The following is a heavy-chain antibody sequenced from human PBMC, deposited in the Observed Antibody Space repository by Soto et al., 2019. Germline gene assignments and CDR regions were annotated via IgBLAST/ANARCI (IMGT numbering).Heavy chain of an antibody. CDR1: EIVFTNYW. J-gene: IGHJ5*02. CDR3: ARDFGNPKGRFDP. Sequence: EVYLVESGGGLVQPGGSLRLSCAASEIVFTNYWMSWVRQAPGKGLEWVANIKQDGSEKHYVDSVKGRFIISRDNAKNSLYLQMNSLRAEDTAVYYCARDFGNPKGRFDPWGQGTLVTVSS. D-gene: IGHD3-10*01. V-gene: IGHV3-7*01. CDR2: IKQDGSEK.